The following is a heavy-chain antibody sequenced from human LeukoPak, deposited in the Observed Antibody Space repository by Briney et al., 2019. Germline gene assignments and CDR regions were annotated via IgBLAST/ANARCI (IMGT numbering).Heavy chain of an antibody. CDR1: GGSFSGYY. D-gene: IGHD3-9*01. V-gene: IGHV4-34*01. J-gene: IGHJ4*02. Sequence: SETLSLTCAVYGGSFSGYYWTWIRQSPEKGLEWIGEINHSGSTSYNPSLKSQVTISVDTSKNQFPLKLTSVTAADTAVYYCARGPLLTHRRYFDFWGQGTLVTVSS. CDR2: INHSGST. CDR3: ARGPLLTHRRYFDF.